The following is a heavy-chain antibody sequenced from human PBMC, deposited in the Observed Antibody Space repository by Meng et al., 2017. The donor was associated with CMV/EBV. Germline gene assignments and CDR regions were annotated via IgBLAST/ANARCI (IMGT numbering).Heavy chain of an antibody. V-gene: IGHV3-9*03. D-gene: IGHD6-25*01. CDR2: ISWNSGSI. CDR1: GFTFDDYG. CDR3: AKDKRSQRPGYGMDV. J-gene: IGHJ6*02. Sequence: SLKISCAASGFTFDDYGMHWVRQAPGKGLEWVSGISWNSGSIGYADSVKGRFTISRDNAKNSLYLQMNSLRAEDMALYYCAKDKRSQRPGYGMDVWGQGTTVTVSS.